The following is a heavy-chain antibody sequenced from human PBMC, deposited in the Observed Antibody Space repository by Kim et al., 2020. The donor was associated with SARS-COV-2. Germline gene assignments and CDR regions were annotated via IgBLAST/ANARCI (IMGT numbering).Heavy chain of an antibody. CDR1: GFTFSSYD. CDR2: IGTAGDT. D-gene: IGHD3-10*01. Sequence: GGSLRLSCAASGFTFSSYDMHWVRQATGKGLEWVSAIGTAGDTYYPGSVKGRFTISRENAKNSLYLQMNSLRAGDTAVYYCARATPLWFGGVRGSLSYYYGMDVWGQGTTVTVSS. V-gene: IGHV3-13*01. CDR3: ARATPLWFGGVRGSLSYYYGMDV. J-gene: IGHJ6*02.